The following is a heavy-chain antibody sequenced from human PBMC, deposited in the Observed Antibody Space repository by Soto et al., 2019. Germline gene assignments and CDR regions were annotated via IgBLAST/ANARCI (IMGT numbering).Heavy chain of an antibody. V-gene: IGHV6-1*01. D-gene: IGHD2-15*01. J-gene: IGHJ6*02. CDR3: ARSEEDSDYYYYGLDV. Sequence: SQTLSLTCVISGDSVSSISVAWNWVRQCPSRGLEWLGRTYYRSRWYSDFAVSVRGRIVINADTSKNQFSLQLNSVTPEDTAVYFCARSEEDSDYYYYGLDVWGQGTTVTVSS. CDR1: GDSVSSISVA. CDR2: TYYRSRWYS.